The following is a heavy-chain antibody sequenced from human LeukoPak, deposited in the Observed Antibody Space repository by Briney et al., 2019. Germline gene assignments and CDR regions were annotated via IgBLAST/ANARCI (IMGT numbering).Heavy chain of an antibody. CDR2: IIPIFGTA. D-gene: IGHD3/OR15-3a*01. CDR1: GGTFSSYA. CDR3: ARGEGTGYYRYFQH. V-gene: IGHV1-69*06. Sequence: SVKVSCKASGGTFSSYAISWVLQAPGQGLEWMGGIIPIFGTANYAQKFQGRVTITADKSTSTAYMELSSLRSEDTAVYYCARGEGTGYYRYFQHWGQGTLVTVSS. J-gene: IGHJ1*01.